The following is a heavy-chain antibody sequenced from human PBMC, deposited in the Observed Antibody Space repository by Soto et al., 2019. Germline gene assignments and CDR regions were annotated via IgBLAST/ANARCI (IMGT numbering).Heavy chain of an antibody. CDR3: ARAQFYSGAETFDF. Sequence: SETLSLTCAVSGGSIGGVGYSWSWIRQPPGGGLEWIGYMYHSGTFLKSPSLKTRLTMSLDMSKNQFSLTLNSMTAADTAVYYCARAQFYSGAETFDFWGQGTRVTVSS. V-gene: IGHV4-30-2*01. CDR1: GGSIGGVGYS. J-gene: IGHJ5*01. CDR2: MYHSGTF. D-gene: IGHD2-21*01.